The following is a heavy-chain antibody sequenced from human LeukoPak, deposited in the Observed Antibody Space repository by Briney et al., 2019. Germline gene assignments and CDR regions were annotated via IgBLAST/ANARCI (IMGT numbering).Heavy chain of an antibody. D-gene: IGHD6-19*01. CDR3: ARAWSYSTGWYNY. Sequence: PGGSLRLSCAASGFSPSTFWMSCVPQAPGKGLEWVANIKQDGSEKYYVDSVKGRFTISRDNAKNSLYLQMNSLRVEDTAVYYCARAWSYSTGWYNYWGQGTLVTVSS. CDR1: GFSPSTFW. V-gene: IGHV3-7*04. J-gene: IGHJ4*02. CDR2: IKQDGSEK.